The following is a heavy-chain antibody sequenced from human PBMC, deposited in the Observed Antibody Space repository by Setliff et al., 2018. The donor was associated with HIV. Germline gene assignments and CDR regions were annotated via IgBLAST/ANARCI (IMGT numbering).Heavy chain of an antibody. CDR3: AIRGSSGWYVGGYFDY. V-gene: IGHV4-39*07. J-gene: IGHJ4*02. CDR1: GGSVSSSSFY. Sequence: ASETLSLTCTVSGGSVSSSSFYWAWIRRPAGKGLEWIGTIYYSGSTYYNPSLKSRVTISVDTSKNQFSLNLTSVTAADTAVYYCAIRGSSGWYVGGYFDYWGQGTLVTVSS. D-gene: IGHD6-19*01. CDR2: IYYSGST.